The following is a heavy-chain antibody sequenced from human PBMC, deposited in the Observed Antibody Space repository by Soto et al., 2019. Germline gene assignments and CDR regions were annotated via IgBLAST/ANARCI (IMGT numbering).Heavy chain of an antibody. J-gene: IGHJ3*02. CDR3: ARQRDGYPLGNAFDI. CDR1: GGSISSYY. CDR2: IYYSGST. Sequence: SETLSLTCTVSGGSISSYYWSWIRQPPGKGLEWIGYIYYSGSTNYNPSLKSRVTISVDTSKNQFSLKLSSVTAADTAMYYCARQRDGYPLGNAFDIWGQGTMVTVSS. D-gene: IGHD5-12*01. V-gene: IGHV4-59*01.